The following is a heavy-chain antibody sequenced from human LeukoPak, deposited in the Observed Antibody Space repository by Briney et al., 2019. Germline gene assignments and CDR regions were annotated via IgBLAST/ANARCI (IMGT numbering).Heavy chain of an antibody. CDR3: ARDPGGDYYYYYYMDV. D-gene: IGHD3-16*01. V-gene: IGHV1-18*01. J-gene: IGHJ6*03. CDR1: GYTFTSYG. Sequence: GASVEVSCKASGYTFTSYGISWVRQAPGQGLEWMGWISAYNGNTNYAQKLQGRVTMTTDTSTSTAYMELSRLRSDDTAVYYCARDPGGDYYYYYYMDVWGKGTTVTVSS. CDR2: ISAYNGNT.